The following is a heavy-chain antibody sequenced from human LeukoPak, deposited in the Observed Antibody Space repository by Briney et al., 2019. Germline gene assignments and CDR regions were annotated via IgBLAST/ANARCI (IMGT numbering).Heavy chain of an antibody. J-gene: IGHJ4*02. V-gene: IGHV4-59*01. CDR2: IYYSGRT. D-gene: IGHD4-11*01. CDR3: ARGFYSPHY. CDR1: VGSISSDY. Sequence: SETLSLTCTVSVGSISSDYWSWIRQPPGKGLEGIGYIYYSGRTYYNPSLKSRITISVDTSKNQFSLKLSSVTAADTAVYYCARGFYSPHYWGQGTLVSVSS.